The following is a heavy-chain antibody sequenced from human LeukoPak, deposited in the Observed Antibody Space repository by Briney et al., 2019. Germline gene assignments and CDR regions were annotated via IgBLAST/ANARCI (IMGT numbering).Heavy chain of an antibody. J-gene: IGHJ4*02. CDR3: VRDQLSGSVAELGY. Sequence: PGGSLRLSCVVSGISLSNYAMTWVRQAPGKELEWVSYISHSGTTTHYGDSVKGRFTISRDNTKNSLYLQMSSLRAEDTAVYYCVRDQLSGSVAELGYRGQGTLVTVSS. CDR2: ISHSGTTT. V-gene: IGHV3-48*03. D-gene: IGHD1-26*01. CDR1: GISLSNYA.